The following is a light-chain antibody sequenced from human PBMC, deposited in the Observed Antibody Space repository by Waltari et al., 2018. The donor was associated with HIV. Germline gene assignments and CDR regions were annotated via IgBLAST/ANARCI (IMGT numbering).Light chain of an antibody. CDR2: AAS. V-gene: IGKV3-20*01. CDR3: HQYGNPPFT. CDR1: QNVNNRY. Sequence: DMVLTQSPGTLSLSPGERATLSYRASQNVNNRYLAWYQLKPGQPPRLLIYAASNRAPGIPARFSGRGSGTDVTLTITRLEPEDFAVYSCHQYGNPPFTFGQGSKLEI. J-gene: IGKJ2*01.